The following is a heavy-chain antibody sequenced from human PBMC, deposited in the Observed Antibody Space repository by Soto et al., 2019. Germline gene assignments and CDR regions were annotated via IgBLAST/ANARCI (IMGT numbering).Heavy chain of an antibody. CDR2: IIGSGGRT. D-gene: IGHD3-10*02. Sequence: KGLEWVSAIIGSGGRTYHADSVKGRFTISRDNSKNTAYLQMNSLKPEDTAVYYCTRHFLFQAEDGIRDVRSVSAFLLNRSSDL. V-gene: IGHV3-23*01. CDR3: TRHFLFQAEDGIRDVRSVSAFLLNRSSDL. J-gene: IGHJ2*01.